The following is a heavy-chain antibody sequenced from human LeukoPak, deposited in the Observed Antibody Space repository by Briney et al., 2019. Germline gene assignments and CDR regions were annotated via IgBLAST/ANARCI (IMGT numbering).Heavy chain of an antibody. D-gene: IGHD3-10*01. V-gene: IGHV1-69*04. J-gene: IGHJ4*02. Sequence: ASVKVSCKASGGTFSSYAISWVRQAPGQGLEWMGRIIPILGIANYAQKFQGRVTITADKSTSTAYMELSSLRTEDTAVYYCATAVLRGVIGLYYFDYWGQGTLVTVSS. CDR2: IIPILGIA. CDR1: GGTFSSYA. CDR3: ATAVLRGVIGLYYFDY.